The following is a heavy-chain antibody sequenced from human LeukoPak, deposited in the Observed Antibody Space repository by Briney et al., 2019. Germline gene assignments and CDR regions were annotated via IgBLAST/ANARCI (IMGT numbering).Heavy chain of an antibody. V-gene: IGHV4-34*01. CDR1: GGSFSGYY. CDR2: INHSGST. Sequence: SETLSLTCAVYGGSFSGYYWSWIRQPPGKGLEWIGEINHSGSTNYNPSLKSRVTISVDTSKNQFSLKLSSVTAADTAVYYCARGPVFTGYYGFDYWGQGTLVTVSS. D-gene: IGHD3-9*01. CDR3: ARGPVFTGYYGFDY. J-gene: IGHJ4*02.